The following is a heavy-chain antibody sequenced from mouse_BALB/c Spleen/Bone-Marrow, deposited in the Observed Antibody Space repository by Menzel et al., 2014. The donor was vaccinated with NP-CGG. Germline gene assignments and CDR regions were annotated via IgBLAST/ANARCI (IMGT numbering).Heavy chain of an antibody. V-gene: IGHV1S137*01. CDR1: GYTFTDYA. D-gene: IGHD1-1*01. J-gene: IGHJ2*01. CDR2: ISTYSGNT. CDR3: ASYYGSSYFDY. Sequence: VQRVESGSELVRSGVSVKISCKGSGYTFTDYAMHWVMQCHVKSLECIGVISTYSGNTNYNQKFWGKATMTVDQSSSTAYMELARLTSEDSAIYYCASYYGSSYFDYWGQGTTLTVSS.